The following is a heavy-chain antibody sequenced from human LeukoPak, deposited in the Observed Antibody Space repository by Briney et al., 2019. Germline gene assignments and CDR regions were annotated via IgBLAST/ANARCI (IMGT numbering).Heavy chain of an antibody. Sequence: GESLKISCKGSGYTFTKYWIAWVRQMPGIGLEWMGIIYPRDSDTRYSPSFQGQVTISADKSISTAYLQWSSLKASDTAMYYCARRSGDGIYYFDYWGQGTLVTVSS. CDR1: GYTFTKYW. V-gene: IGHV5-51*01. CDR2: IYPRDSDT. J-gene: IGHJ4*02. D-gene: IGHD5-12*01. CDR3: ARRSGDGIYYFDY.